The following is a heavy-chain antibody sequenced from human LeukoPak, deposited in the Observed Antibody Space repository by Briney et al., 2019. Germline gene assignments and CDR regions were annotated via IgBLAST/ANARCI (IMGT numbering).Heavy chain of an antibody. Sequence: SETLSLTCTVSGGSISSSSYYWGWIRQPPGKGLEWIGSIYYSESTYYNPSLKSRVTISVDTSKNQFSLQLNSVTPEDTAVYYCARVEDKITTDGKHFYYMDLWGKGTTVTVSS. CDR3: ARVEDKITTDGKHFYYMDL. D-gene: IGHD6-13*01. J-gene: IGHJ6*03. CDR1: GGSISSSSYY. V-gene: IGHV4-39*01. CDR2: IYYSEST.